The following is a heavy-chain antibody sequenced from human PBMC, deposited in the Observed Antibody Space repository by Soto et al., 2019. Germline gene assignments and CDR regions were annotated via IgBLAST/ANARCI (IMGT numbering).Heavy chain of an antibody. CDR3: ARLRGYSYGYPAFDI. D-gene: IGHD5-18*01. CDR2: MNPNSGNT. Sequence: VKFSCKASGYTFTSYDINWVRQATGQGLEWMGWMNPNSGNTGYAQKFQGRVTMTRNTSISTAYMELSSLRSEDTAVYYCARLRGYSYGYPAFDIWGQGTMVTVSS. CDR1: GYTFTSYD. J-gene: IGHJ3*02. V-gene: IGHV1-8*01.